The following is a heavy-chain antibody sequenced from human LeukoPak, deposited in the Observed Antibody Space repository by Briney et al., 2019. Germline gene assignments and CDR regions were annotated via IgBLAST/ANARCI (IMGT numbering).Heavy chain of an antibody. Sequence: GGSLRLSCAVSGFRFSSYAMSWVRQAPGKGLEWVAVVSDSGDNTHYVNSVKGRFTISRDNSKNTLYLQMNSLRAEDTAVYYCAFKYYDFWSGYYTGRSADAFDIWGQGTMVTVSS. CDR1: GFRFSSYA. CDR2: VSDSGDNT. CDR3: AFKYYDFWSGYYTGRSADAFDI. D-gene: IGHD3-3*01. J-gene: IGHJ3*02. V-gene: IGHV3-23*01.